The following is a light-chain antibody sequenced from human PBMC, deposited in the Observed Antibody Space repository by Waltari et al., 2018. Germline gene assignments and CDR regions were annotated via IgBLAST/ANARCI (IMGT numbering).Light chain of an antibody. CDR3: QMYVRLPVT. CDR1: QSVGRA. CDR2: DTS. V-gene: IGKV3-20*01. Sequence: EIVLTQSPGTLALSPGERATLSCRASQSVGRALAWYQQKPGQAPRLLIYDTSTRATGIPDRFSGSGSGTDFSLTIIRVEPEDFAVYYCQMYVRLPVTFGQGTKVEVK. J-gene: IGKJ1*01.